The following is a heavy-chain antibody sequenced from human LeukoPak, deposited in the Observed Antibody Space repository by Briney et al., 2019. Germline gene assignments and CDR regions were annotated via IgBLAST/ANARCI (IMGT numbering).Heavy chain of an antibody. CDR3: ARAGVAGGFDI. CDR1: GFTLSNSW. Sequence: GGSLRLSCAASGFTLSNSWIHWVRQAPGKGLVWVSRIDSDGGSIIYADSVEGRFTIFRDNGKNTVYLHMNSLRAEDTAVYYCARAGVAGGFDIWGQGTMVTVSS. D-gene: IGHD2-15*01. J-gene: IGHJ3*02. V-gene: IGHV3-74*01. CDR2: IDSDGGSI.